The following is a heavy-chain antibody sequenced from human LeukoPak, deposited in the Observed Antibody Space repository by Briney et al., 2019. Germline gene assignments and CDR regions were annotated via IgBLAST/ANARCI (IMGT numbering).Heavy chain of an antibody. CDR1: GGSISSSSYY. V-gene: IGHV4-39*01. CDR2: IYSSGTT. Sequence: SETLSLTCTVSGGSISSSSYYWGCIRQPPGEGLECIGSIYSSGTTYYNPSLKSRVTISVDTSKNQFSLKLSSVTAADTAVYYCARLRPITMIGVEPYYYYGMDVSGQGTTVTVSS. D-gene: IGHD3-22*01. CDR3: ARLRPITMIGVEPYYYYGMDV. J-gene: IGHJ6*02.